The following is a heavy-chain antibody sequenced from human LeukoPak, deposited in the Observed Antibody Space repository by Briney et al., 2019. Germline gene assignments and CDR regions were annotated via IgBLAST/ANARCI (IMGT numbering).Heavy chain of an antibody. V-gene: IGHV3-48*01. CDR1: GFSFSSYN. CDR2: IDSTHSPI. D-gene: IGHD2-2*01. Sequence: GGSLRLSCAASGFSFSSYNMNWVRQAPGKGLEWVSYIDSTHSPIHYADSVQGRFIVSRDNAKNSLYLQMNSLRVDDTAVYYCARDRIVIVPAAMTSFSYMDVWGKGTTVTVFS. CDR3: ARDRIVIVPAAMTSFSYMDV. J-gene: IGHJ6*03.